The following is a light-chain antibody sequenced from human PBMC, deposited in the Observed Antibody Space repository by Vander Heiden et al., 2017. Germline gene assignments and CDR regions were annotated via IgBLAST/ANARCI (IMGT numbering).Light chain of an antibody. CDR2: DVS. CDR3: SSYTSSSFVV. J-gene: IGLJ2*01. CDR1: SSDVGGYNY. Sequence: QSITISCTGTSSDVGGYNYVSWYQQHPGKAPKLMNDDVSNRHTGVSNRCSGSKSGNTASMTSSGLQAEDEADYYCSSYTSSSFVVVGGGTKLTVL. V-gene: IGLV2-14*04.